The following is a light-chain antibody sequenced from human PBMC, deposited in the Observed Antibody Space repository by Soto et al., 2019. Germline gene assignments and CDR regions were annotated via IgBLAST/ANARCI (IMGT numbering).Light chain of an antibody. CDR2: GNS. CDR1: SSNIGAGYD. J-gene: IGLJ1*01. CDR3: QSYDSSLSGFYV. V-gene: IGLV1-40*01. Sequence: QSVLTQSPSVSGAPGQRVTISCTGSSSNIGAGYDVHWYQRLPGTAPKLLIYGNSNRPSGVPDRFSGSKSGTSASLAITGLQAEDEADYYCQSYDSSLSGFYVFGTGTKLTVL.